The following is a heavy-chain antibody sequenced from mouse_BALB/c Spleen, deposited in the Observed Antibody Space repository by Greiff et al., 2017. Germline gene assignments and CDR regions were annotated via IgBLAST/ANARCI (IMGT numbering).Heavy chain of an antibody. J-gene: IGHJ3*01. CDR3: ARSLYDYDWFAY. V-gene: IGHV14-3*02. CDR1: GFNIKDTY. CDR2: IDPANGNT. D-gene: IGHD2-4*01. Sequence: VQLKESGAELVKPGASVKLSCTASGFNIKDTYMHWVKQRPEQGLEWIGRIDPANGNTKYDPKFQGKATITADTSSNTAYLQLSSLTSEDTAVYYCARSLYDYDWFAYWGQGTLVTVSA.